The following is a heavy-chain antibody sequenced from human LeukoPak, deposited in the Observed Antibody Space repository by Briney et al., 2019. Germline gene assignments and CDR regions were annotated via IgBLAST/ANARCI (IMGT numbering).Heavy chain of an antibody. CDR1: GFTFSSYG. J-gene: IGHJ4*02. D-gene: IGHD3-22*01. V-gene: IGHV3-30*02. Sequence: PGGSLRLSCAASGFTFSSYGMHWVRQAPGKGLEWVAFIWYDGSRKYYTDSVRGRFTVSRDNSKNTLYLQMDNLRAEDTAIYYCAREHYYDTSGYYRDFDYWGLGTLVTVSS. CDR2: IWYDGSRK. CDR3: AREHYYDTSGYYRDFDY.